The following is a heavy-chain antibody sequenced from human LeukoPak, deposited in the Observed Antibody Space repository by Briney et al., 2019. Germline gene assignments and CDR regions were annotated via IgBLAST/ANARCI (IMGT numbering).Heavy chain of an antibody. CDR2: INHSGST. CDR3: ARDGTDSGSYQDYFDY. Sequence: SETLSLTCNVYGGSISSSSYYWSWIRQPPGKGLEWIGEINHSGSTNYNPSLKSRVTISVDTSKNQFSLKLSSVTAADTAVYYCARDGTDSGSYQDYFDYWGQGTLVTVSS. D-gene: IGHD1-26*01. CDR1: GGSISSSSYY. V-gene: IGHV4-39*07. J-gene: IGHJ4*02.